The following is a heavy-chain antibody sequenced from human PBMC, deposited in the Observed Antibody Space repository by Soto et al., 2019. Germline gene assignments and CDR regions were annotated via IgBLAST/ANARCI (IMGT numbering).Heavy chain of an antibody. Sequence: QVQLQESGPGLVKPSGTLSLTCAVSGGSISSSNWWSWVRQPPGKGLEWIGDIYHSGRTHYNPSLQSRVTISIDKSKNQFSLKLSSVTAADTAVYYCARVSGSYYYGMAVWGQGTTVTVSS. D-gene: IGHD1-26*01. V-gene: IGHV4-4*02. CDR3: ARVSGSYYYGMAV. CDR1: GGSISSSNW. CDR2: IYHSGRT. J-gene: IGHJ6*02.